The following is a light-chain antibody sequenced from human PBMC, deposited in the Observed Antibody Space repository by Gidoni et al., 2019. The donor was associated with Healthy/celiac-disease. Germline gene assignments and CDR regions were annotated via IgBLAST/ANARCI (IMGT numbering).Light chain of an antibody. V-gene: IGKV3-15*01. CDR2: GAS. Sequence: EIVMTQSPATLSVSPGERATPSCRASQSLSSNLAWYQQKPGQAPRLLISGASTRATGIPARFSGSRSGTEFTLTISSLQSEDFAVYYCQQYNNWPPTFGQGTKLEIK. J-gene: IGKJ2*01. CDR3: QQYNNWPPT. CDR1: QSLSSN.